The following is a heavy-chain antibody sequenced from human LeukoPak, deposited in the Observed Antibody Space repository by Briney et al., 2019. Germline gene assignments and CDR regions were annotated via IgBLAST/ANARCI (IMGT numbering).Heavy chain of an antibody. CDR1: GGSITNYY. CDR2: IHYSGST. Sequence: PSETLSLTCTVSGGSITNYYWSWIRQPPGQGLEWIGYIHYSGSTNYNPSLKSRVSISVDMSTNQFSLKLTSVTAADTAVYHCARHSRTYYDFDYWGQGTLVTVSS. D-gene: IGHD1-26*01. J-gene: IGHJ4*02. V-gene: IGHV4-59*08. CDR3: ARHSRTYYDFDY.